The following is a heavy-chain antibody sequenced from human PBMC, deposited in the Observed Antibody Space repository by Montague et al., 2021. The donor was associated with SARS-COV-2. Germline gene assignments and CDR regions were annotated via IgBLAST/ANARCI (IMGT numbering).Heavy chain of an antibody. V-gene: IGHV4-4*02. J-gene: IGHJ4*02. CDR3: AGGGNYYDSSGHQAFFDF. Sequence: SETLSLTCLVSGDSINNKNWWNWVRQPPGKGLEWLGEIYQSRTTXYNPSLKTRVTISTDKSKNLLSLTLTSVTAADTAFYFCAGGGNYYDSSGHQAFFDFWGQGHLVTVSS. CDR1: GDSINNKNW. CDR2: IYQSRTT. D-gene: IGHD3-22*01.